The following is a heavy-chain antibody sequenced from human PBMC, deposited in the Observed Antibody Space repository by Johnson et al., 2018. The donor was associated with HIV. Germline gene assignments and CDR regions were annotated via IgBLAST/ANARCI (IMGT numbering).Heavy chain of an antibody. CDR2: ISYDGRNK. CDR3: AKDHAHRRGYSSSNI. D-gene: IGHD3-22*01. J-gene: IGHJ3*02. Sequence: QVQLVESGGGVVQPGRSPRLACAASGFTFSSYPMHWVRQAPGKGLEWVAVISYDGRNKYYADSVKGRFTISRDNSKNTLYLQMNSLRAEDTAVYYCAKDHAHRRGYSSSNIWGQGTMVTVSS. V-gene: IGHV3-30*04. CDR1: GFTFSSYP.